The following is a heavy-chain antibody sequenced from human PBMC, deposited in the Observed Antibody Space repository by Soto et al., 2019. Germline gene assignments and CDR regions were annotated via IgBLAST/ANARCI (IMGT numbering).Heavy chain of an antibody. CDR2: IYPGDSDT. J-gene: IGHJ6*02. V-gene: IGHV5-51*01. CDR1: GYSFTTYW. CDR3: ARSRRGAYSSGWYSPSGYYNYGIDV. D-gene: IGHD6-19*01. Sequence: GESLKISCKSSGYSFTTYWIAWVRQMPGKGLEWMGIIYPGDSDTKYSPSLQGQVSISADTSISTAYLQWTSLKASDTAMYYCARSRRGAYSSGWYSPSGYYNYGIDVWGQGTKVTVSS.